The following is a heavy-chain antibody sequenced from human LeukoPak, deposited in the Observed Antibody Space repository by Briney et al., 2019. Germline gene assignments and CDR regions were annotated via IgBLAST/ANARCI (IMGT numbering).Heavy chain of an antibody. CDR1: GYTFTSYG. V-gene: IGHV1-69*06. J-gene: IGHJ6*03. CDR3: ARQALLWFGAMDV. Sequence: SVKVSCKASGYTFTSYGISWVRQAPGQGVEWVGGIIPIFGTAHYTQKFQGRVTITADKSTSTAYMELSSLRSEDTAVYYCARQALLWFGAMDVWGKGTTVTVSS. D-gene: IGHD3-10*01. CDR2: IIPIFGTA.